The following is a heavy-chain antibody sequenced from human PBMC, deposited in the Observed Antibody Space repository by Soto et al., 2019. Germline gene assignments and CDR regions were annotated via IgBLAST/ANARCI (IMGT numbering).Heavy chain of an antibody. CDR3: ARQSGSYYFYYYGMDV. D-gene: IGHD1-26*01. CDR1: GGSISSSRYY. CDR2: IYYSGST. J-gene: IGHJ6*02. Sequence: PSETLSLTCTVSGGSISSSRYYWGWIRQPPGKGLEWIGSIYYSGSTYYNPSLKSRVTISVDTSKNQFSLKLSSVTAADTAVYYCARQSGSYYFYYYGMDVWGQGTTVTVSS. V-gene: IGHV4-39*01.